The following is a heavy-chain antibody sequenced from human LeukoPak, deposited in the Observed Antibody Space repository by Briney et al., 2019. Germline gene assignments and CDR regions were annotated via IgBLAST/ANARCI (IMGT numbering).Heavy chain of an antibody. CDR1: GYSFISFW. V-gene: IGHV5-51*01. Sequence: GDSLKISCKSSGYSFISFWIGWVRQMPGKGLEWMGNIYPGGSDIRYSPSFQGQVTISVDKSISTAYLQWSSLKASDTAMYYCATLAAPSAPYYFDYWGQGTLVTVSS. CDR2: IYPGGSDI. D-gene: IGHD6-6*01. CDR3: ATLAAPSAPYYFDY. J-gene: IGHJ4*02.